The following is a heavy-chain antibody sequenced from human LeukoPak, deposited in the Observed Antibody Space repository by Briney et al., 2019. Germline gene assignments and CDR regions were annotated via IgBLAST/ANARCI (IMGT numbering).Heavy chain of an antibody. CDR3: ARGDSGSHLDY. Sequence: GGSLRLSCVASGFTFSSYAMHWVRQAPGKGLEYVSAISNNGGSTYYANSVKVRFTISRDNSKNTLSLQMGSLRAEDKAVYYCARGDSGSHLDYWGQGSLVTVSS. V-gene: IGHV3-64*01. J-gene: IGHJ4*02. CDR1: GFTFSSYA. D-gene: IGHD1-26*01. CDR2: ISNNGGST.